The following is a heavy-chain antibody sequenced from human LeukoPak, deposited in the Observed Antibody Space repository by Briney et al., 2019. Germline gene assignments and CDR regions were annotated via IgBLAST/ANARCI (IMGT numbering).Heavy chain of an antibody. CDR2: IDPSDSSI. CDR3: ARQAFDSEAEIFYSYGLDV. J-gene: IGHJ6*04. V-gene: IGHV5-10-1*01. CDR1: GYGFTRYW. D-gene: IGHD2/OR15-2a*01. Sequence: GESLKTSYKASGYGFTRYWITWVRQMPGKGQERMGRIDPSDSSINYSPPFQGQVTMSVDKSISTAYLQWSSLRASDTAMYYCARQAFDSEAEIFYSYGLDVWGKGTSVIVSS.